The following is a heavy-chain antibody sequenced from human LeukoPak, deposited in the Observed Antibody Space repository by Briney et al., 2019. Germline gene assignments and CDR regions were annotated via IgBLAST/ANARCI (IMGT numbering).Heavy chain of an antibody. CDR2: INEDGSER. J-gene: IGHJ5*02. V-gene: IGHV3-7*01. Sequence: PXGSLRLSCTASGFDFSAYWMTWVRQAPGKGPEWVANINEDGSERNYVDAVKGRFTISRDNAKKSVYLQLNSLRVEDTAVYYCARDRPISVSGVVILPWGQGTLVTVSS. D-gene: IGHD3-3*01. CDR1: GFDFSAYW. CDR3: ARDRPISVSGVVILP.